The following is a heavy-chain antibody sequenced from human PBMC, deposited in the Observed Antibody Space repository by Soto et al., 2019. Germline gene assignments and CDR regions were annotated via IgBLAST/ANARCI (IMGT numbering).Heavy chain of an antibody. J-gene: IGHJ4*02. V-gene: IGHV4-30-2*01. CDR3: ARAGGLGAVAADY. CDR1: CGSIGSGGYS. D-gene: IGHD6-19*01. Sequence: QLQLQESGSGLVKPSQTLSLTCSVSCGSIGSGGYSCSWIRQPPGKGLEWIGYIYHSGSTYYNPSLKSGVTISVDRSKNQLSLKLSSVTAADTAVYYCARAGGLGAVAADYWGQGTLVTVSS. CDR2: IYHSGST.